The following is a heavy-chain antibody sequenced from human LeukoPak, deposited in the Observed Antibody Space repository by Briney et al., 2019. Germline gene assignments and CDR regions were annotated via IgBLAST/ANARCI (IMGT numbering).Heavy chain of an antibody. CDR1: GFTFSSYW. D-gene: IGHD7-27*01. CDR3: AREAGEEGAYYFDY. CDR2: IKQDGSEK. Sequence: GGSLRLSCAASGFTFSSYWMSWVRQAPGKGLEWVANIKQDGSEKCYVDSVKGRFTISRDNAKNSLYLQMNSLRAEDTAVYYCAREAGEEGAYYFDYWGQGTLVTVSS. V-gene: IGHV3-7*01. J-gene: IGHJ4*02.